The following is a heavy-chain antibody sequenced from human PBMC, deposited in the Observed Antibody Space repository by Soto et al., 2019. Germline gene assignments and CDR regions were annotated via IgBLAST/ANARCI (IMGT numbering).Heavy chain of an antibody. CDR1: GYTLTELS. CDR2: FDPEDGET. Sequence: ASVKVSCKVSGYTLTELSMHWVRQAPGKGLGWMGGFDPEDGETIYAQKFQGRVTMTADTSTSTAYMELRSLRSDDTAVYYCARDRSSDDFWSGLHFDPWGQGTLVTVSS. J-gene: IGHJ5*02. V-gene: IGHV1-24*01. D-gene: IGHD3-3*01. CDR3: ARDRSSDDFWSGLHFDP.